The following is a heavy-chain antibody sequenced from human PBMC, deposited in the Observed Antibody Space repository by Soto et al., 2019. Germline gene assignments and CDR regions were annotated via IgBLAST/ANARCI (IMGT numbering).Heavy chain of an antibody. D-gene: IGHD3-9*01. CDR1: GFTFSSYE. CDR2: ISSSGSTI. V-gene: IGHV3-48*03. J-gene: IGHJ6*02. CDR3: ARDILTGYYQSVTTSGGMDV. Sequence: GGSLRLSFAASGFTFSSYEMNWVRQAPGKGLEWVSYISSSGSTIYYADSVKGRFTISRDNAKNSLYLQMNSLRAEDTAVYYCARDILTGYYQSVTTSGGMDVWGQGTTVTVSS.